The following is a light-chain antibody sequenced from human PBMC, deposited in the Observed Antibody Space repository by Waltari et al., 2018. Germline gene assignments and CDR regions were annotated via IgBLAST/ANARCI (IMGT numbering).Light chain of an antibody. CDR1: QGISSR. Sequence: DIQMTQSPSSVSASVGDRVTLTCRSSQGISSRLAWYQQKPGKAPKLLIYDASSLHSGVPSRFSGSGSGTDFTFTISSLQPEDIATYYCQQYDNLMYTFGQGTKLEIK. J-gene: IGKJ2*01. CDR3: QQYDNLMYT. V-gene: IGKV1-12*01. CDR2: DAS.